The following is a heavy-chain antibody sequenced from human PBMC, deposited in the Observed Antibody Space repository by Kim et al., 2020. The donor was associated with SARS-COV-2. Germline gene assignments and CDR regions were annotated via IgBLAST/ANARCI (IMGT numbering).Heavy chain of an antibody. CDR3: ARGPEPIIWFGEQKRPWAFDI. CDR1: GFAVRSYA. CDR2: VSFDGTDE. V-gene: IGHV3-30*04. J-gene: IGHJ3*02. Sequence: GGSLRLSCAASGFAVRSYAMHWVRQAPGKGLEWVAVVSFDGTDENYADSVKGRFTISRDTSNNTLYLQMNSLRVEDTALYYCARGPEPIIWFGEQKRPWAFDIWGQGTMVTVSS. D-gene: IGHD3-10*01.